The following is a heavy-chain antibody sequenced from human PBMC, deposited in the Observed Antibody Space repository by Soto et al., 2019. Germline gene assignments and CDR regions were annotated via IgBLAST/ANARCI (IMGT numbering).Heavy chain of an antibody. V-gene: IGHV5-10-1*01. CDR1: TDFFSSSW. D-gene: IGHD3-3*01. CDR2: IDPSDSYT. CDR3: ARNTSQLYGFWSGSRETKRDSRMDV. J-gene: IGHJ6*02. Sequence: PGESLKISCKGSTDFFSSSWINWVRQTPGKGLEWMGRIDPSDSYTNYNPSCEGHGTISVDTSLTTAFLQWSSLKASHTAMYYCARNTSQLYGFWSGSRETKRDSRMDVWGQGTTVTVFS.